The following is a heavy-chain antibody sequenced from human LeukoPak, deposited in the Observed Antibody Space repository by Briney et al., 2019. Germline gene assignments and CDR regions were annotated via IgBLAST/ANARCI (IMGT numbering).Heavy chain of an antibody. CDR1: GYTFTGYY. V-gene: IGHV1-2*02. D-gene: IGHD3-10*01. Sequence: ASVKVSCRASGYTFTGYYMHWVRQAPGQGLEWMGWINPNSGGTNYAQKFQGRVTMTRDRSISTAYMELSRLRSDDTAVYYCARVDGSGSYTDYWGQGTLVTVSS. CDR3: ARVDGSGSYTDY. J-gene: IGHJ4*02. CDR2: INPNSGGT.